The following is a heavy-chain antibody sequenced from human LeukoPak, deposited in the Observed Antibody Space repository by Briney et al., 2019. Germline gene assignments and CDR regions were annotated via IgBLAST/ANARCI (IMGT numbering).Heavy chain of an antibody. CDR2: IYHSGST. Sequence: PSQTLSLTCTVSGGSISSGGYYWSWIRQHPGKGLEWIGYIYHSGSTYYSPSLKSRVTISVDTSNNHFSLEMNSVTAADTAVYYCARTAAAFYYYGMDVWGQGTTVTISS. CDR3: ARTAAAFYYYGMDV. D-gene: IGHD2-2*01. CDR1: GGSISSGGYY. J-gene: IGHJ6*02. V-gene: IGHV4-31*03.